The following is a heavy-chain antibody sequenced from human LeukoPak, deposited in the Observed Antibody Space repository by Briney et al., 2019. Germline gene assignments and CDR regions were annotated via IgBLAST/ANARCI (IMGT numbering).Heavy chain of an antibody. J-gene: IGHJ4*02. CDR2: INPNSGGT. Sequence: ASVKVSCKASGYTFTGYYMHWVRQAPGQGLEWMGWINPNSGGTNYAQKFQGRVTMTRDTSISTAYMELSRLSSDDTAVYYCARGRGDFWSGTADIDYWGQGTLVTVSS. V-gene: IGHV1-2*02. CDR1: GYTFTGYY. D-gene: IGHD3-3*01. CDR3: ARGRGDFWSGTADIDY.